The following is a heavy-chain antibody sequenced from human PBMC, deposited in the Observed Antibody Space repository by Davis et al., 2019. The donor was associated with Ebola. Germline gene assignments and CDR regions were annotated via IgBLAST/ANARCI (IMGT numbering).Heavy chain of an antibody. D-gene: IGHD2-15*01. CDR1: GGSISTYH. CDR2: IYYSGST. J-gene: IGHJ4*02. Sequence: PSETLSLTCTVSGGSISTYHWTWIRQPPGKGLEWIGYIYYSGSTSYNPSLQTRVTMSVDTSKNQFSLRLTSVTAADTAIYYCAREGTGYWGQGILVTVSS. V-gene: IGHV4-59*01. CDR3: AREGTGY.